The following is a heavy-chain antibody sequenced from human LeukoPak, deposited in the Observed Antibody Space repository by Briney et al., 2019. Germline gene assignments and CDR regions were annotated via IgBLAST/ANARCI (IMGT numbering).Heavy chain of an antibody. CDR2: INDNGSTR. CDR3: AKDMQTWPRFPDY. J-gene: IGHJ4*02. D-gene: IGHD5-12*01. CDR1: GLTFSNYA. V-gene: IGHV3-23*01. Sequence: GGSLRLSCGASGLTFSNYAMSWVRQAPGKGLEWVSGINDNGSTRFYAASVKGRFTSSRDNPKNTLYLQMNGLRVEDTAVYYCAKDMQTWPRFPDYWGQGTLVTVSS.